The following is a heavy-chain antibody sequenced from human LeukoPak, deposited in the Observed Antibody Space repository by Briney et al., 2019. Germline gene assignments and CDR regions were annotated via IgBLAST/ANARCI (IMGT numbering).Heavy chain of an antibody. V-gene: IGHV4-59*01. D-gene: IGHD3-22*01. J-gene: IGHJ4*02. CDR2: IYYSGSS. CDR3: ARAQKKYYYDSSGYHSRDYFDY. CDR1: GGAISSYY. Sequence: KTSETLSLTCIVSGGAISSYYWNWIRQPPGKGLEWIGHIYYSGSSNYNPSLKRRVTISVDTSKNQFSLKLRSVTAADTAVYYCARAQKKYYYDSSGYHSRDYFDYWGQGTLVTVSS.